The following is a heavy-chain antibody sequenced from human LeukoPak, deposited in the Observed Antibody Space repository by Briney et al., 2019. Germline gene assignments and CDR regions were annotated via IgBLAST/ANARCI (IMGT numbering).Heavy chain of an antibody. V-gene: IGHV4-34*01. CDR1: GGSFSGYY. CDR3: ARGASTYYFDY. J-gene: IGHJ4*02. CDR2: INHSGST. D-gene: IGHD1-26*01. Sequence: PSETLSLTCAVYGGSFSGYYWSWIRQPPGKGLEWIGEINHSGSTNYNPSLKSRVTISVDTSKNQFSLKLSSVTAADTAVYYWARGASTYYFDYWGQGTLVTVSS.